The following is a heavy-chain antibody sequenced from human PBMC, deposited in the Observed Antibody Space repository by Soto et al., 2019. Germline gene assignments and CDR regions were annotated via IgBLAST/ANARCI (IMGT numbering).Heavy chain of an antibody. V-gene: IGHV4-39*01. CDR3: ARLIPPLSGSYYGPFDY. CDR2: SYYSGST. Sequence: SETLSLTCTVSGGSISSSSYYWGWIRQPPGKGLEWIGSSYYSGSTYKNPSLKSRVTISVATSKNQFSLMLISGTAADTAVYYCARLIPPLSGSYYGPFDYWGQGTLVTVSS. D-gene: IGHD1-26*01. CDR1: GGSISSSSYY. J-gene: IGHJ4*02.